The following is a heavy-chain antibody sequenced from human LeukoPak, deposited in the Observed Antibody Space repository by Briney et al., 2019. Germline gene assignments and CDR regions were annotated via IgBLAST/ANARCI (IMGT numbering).Heavy chain of an antibody. J-gene: IGHJ4*02. V-gene: IGHV3-30*18. CDR2: ISYDGSNK. CDR3: AKPLGSMVTDFDY. D-gene: IGHD5-18*01. Sequence: GGSLRLSCAASGFTFSSYGMRWVRQAPGKGLEWVAVISYDGSNKYYADSVKGRFTISRDNSKNTLYLQMNSLRAEDTAAYYCAKPLGSMVTDFDYWGQGTLVTVSS. CDR1: GFTFSSYG.